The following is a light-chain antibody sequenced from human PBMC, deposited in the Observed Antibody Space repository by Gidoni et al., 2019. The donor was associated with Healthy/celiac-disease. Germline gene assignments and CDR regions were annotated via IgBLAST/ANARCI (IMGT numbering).Light chain of an antibody. CDR2: DAS. CDR3: QQYDNLPPLT. V-gene: IGKV1-33*01. Sequence: DSQMTQSPSSLSASVGDRVTITCQASQDISNYLNLYQQKPGKDPKLLIYDASNLETGVPSRFSGSGSGTDFTFTISSLQPEDIATYYCQQYDNLPPLTFGGGTKVEIK. CDR1: QDISNY. J-gene: IGKJ4*01.